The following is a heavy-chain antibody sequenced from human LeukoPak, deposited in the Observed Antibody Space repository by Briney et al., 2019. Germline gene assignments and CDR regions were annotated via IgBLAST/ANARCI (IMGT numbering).Heavy chain of an antibody. CDR1: GYTFTSYG. Sequence: ASVKVSCKASGYTFTSYGISWVRQATGQGLEWMGWMNPNSGNTGYAQKFQGRVTMTRNTSISTAYMELSSLRSEDTAVYYCARGGVWFGELHGDWFDPWGQGTLVTVSS. CDR2: MNPNSGNT. D-gene: IGHD3-10*01. CDR3: ARGGVWFGELHGDWFDP. V-gene: IGHV1-8*02. J-gene: IGHJ5*02.